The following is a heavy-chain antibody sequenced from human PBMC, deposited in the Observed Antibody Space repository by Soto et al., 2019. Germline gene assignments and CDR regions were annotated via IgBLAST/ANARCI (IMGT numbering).Heavy chain of an antibody. CDR1: GFPFSSYA. J-gene: IGHJ4*02. D-gene: IGHD3-10*01. Sequence: QPGGSLRLSCAASGFPFSSYAMTWVRLAPGKGLEWVSLIGGSGGSTYYADSVKGRFTISRDNSRDTLYLQMNSLRAEDTAIYYCAKVHGSGSYNNFPDYWGQGTLVTVSA. CDR3: AKVHGSGSYNNFPDY. V-gene: IGHV3-23*01. CDR2: IGGSGGST.